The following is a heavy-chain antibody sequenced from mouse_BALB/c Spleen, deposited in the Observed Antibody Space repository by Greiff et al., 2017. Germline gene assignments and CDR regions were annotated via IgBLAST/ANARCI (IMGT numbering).Heavy chain of an antibody. Sequence: VQLKQSGGGLVKPGGSLKLSCAASGFTFSDYYMYWVRQTPEKRLEWVATISDGGSYTYYPDSVKGRFTISRDNAKNNLYLQMSSLKSEDTAMYYCARDDYYGYGAMDYWGQGTSVTVSS. V-gene: IGHV5-4*02. D-gene: IGHD1-2*01. CDR3: ARDDYYGYGAMDY. J-gene: IGHJ4*01. CDR1: GFTFSDYY. CDR2: ISDGGSYT.